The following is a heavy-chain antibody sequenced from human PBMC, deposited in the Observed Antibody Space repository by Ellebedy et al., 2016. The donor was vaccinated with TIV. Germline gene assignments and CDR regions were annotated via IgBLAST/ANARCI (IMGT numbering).Heavy chain of an antibody. D-gene: IGHD3-10*01. CDR1: GFTFSTSW. CDR2: VISDGSGT. V-gene: IGHV3-74*01. Sequence: PGGSLRLSCAASGFTFSTSWMHWVRQAPGQGPVWVSRVISDGSGTNYADSVKGRFTISRDNAKNTLYLQMKSLRAEDTAVYYCARGRTGSYTIDYWGQGTLVTVSS. CDR3: ARGRTGSYTIDY. J-gene: IGHJ4*02.